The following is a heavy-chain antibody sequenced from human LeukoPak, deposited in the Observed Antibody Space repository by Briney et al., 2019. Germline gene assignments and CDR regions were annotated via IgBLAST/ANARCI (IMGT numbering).Heavy chain of an antibody. CDR3: ARHKYSGYDYYGMDV. Sequence: SETPSLTCTGSGCSISSYYWSWIRQPPGKGLEWVGYIYYSGSTNYNPSLKSRVIISVDTSNNQFSLKLSSVTAADTAVYYCARHKYSGYDYYGMDVWGQGTTVTVSS. CDR2: IYYSGST. J-gene: IGHJ6*02. V-gene: IGHV4-59*08. CDR1: GCSISSYY. D-gene: IGHD1-26*01.